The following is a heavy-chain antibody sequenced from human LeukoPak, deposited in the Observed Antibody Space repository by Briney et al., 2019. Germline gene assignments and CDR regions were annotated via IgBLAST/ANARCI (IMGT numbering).Heavy chain of an antibody. D-gene: IGHD6-13*01. V-gene: IGHV1-46*01. CDR1: GYTFTSYY. Sequence: GSSVKVSCKASGYTFTSYYMHWVRQAPAQGLEWMGIINPSGGSTSYAQKFQGRVTMTRDTTTSTVYMELSSLRSEHTAVYYCARDPEDSSGWSSEYFQHWGQGTLVTVSS. CDR3: ARDPEDSSGWSSEYFQH. J-gene: IGHJ1*01. CDR2: INPSGGST.